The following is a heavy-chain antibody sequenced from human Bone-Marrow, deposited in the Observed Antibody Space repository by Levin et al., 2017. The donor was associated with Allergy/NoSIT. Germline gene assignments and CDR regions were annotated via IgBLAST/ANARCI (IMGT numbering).Heavy chain of an antibody. V-gene: IGHV3-73*01. Sequence: ASVKVSCAASGFTFSGSAMHWVRQASGKGLEWVGRIRSKANSYATAYAASVKGRFTISRDDSKNTAYLQMNSLKTEDTAVYYCTRHQEGVVVPAAIFSTKYYDYYMDVWGKGTTVTVSS. CDR1: GFTFSGSA. D-gene: IGHD2-2*01. CDR2: IRSKANSYAT. CDR3: TRHQEGVVVPAAIFSTKYYDYYMDV. J-gene: IGHJ6*03.